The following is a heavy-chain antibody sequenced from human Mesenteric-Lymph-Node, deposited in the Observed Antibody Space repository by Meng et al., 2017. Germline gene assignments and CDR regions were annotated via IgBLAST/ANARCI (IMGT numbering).Heavy chain of an antibody. J-gene: IGHJ3*02. D-gene: IGHD6-13*01. Sequence: GGSLRLSCTVSGFTFSSYDMNWVRQAPGKGLEWVSNIISSGSNRNYADSVKGRFTISRDNSKDTFYLQMTSLRAEDTAIYYCAKSRVAALGTGPFDIWGQGTMVTVSS. CDR1: GFTFSSYD. CDR3: AKSRVAALGTGPFDI. V-gene: IGHV3-23*01. CDR2: IISSGSNR.